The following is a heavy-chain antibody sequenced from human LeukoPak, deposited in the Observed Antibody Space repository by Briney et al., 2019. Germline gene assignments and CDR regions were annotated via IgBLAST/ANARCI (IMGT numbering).Heavy chain of an antibody. CDR3: ARDPGFSSFDC. V-gene: IGHV3-7*03. CDR2: INQDGSVE. D-gene: IGHD2-2*01. CDR1: GFTFSNYW. J-gene: IGHJ4*02. Sequence: GGSLTLSCVVSGFTFSNYWLTWVRHTPRKGLEFVANINQDGSVENYVDSVKGRFTISRVNAKNSLYLQMSSLRVDDTAIYYCARDPGFSSFDCWGQGALVSVCS.